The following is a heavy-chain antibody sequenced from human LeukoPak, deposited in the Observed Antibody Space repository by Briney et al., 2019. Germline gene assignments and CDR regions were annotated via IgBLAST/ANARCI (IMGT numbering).Heavy chain of an antibody. Sequence: GGSLRLSCAASGFIFSDYYMSWIRQAPGKGLERVSYISSSGSYTYSADSVKGRFTISRDNAKNSLYLQMNSLRAEDTAVYYCARGASYCSGGSCYDYWGQGTLVTVSS. CDR1: GFIFSDYY. CDR2: ISSSGSYT. D-gene: IGHD2-15*01. CDR3: ARGASYCSGGSCYDY. J-gene: IGHJ4*02. V-gene: IGHV3-11*03.